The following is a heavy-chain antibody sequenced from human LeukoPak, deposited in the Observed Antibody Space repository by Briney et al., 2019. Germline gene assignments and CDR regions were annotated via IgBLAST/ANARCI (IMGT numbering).Heavy chain of an antibody. CDR1: GFTFSSYA. J-gene: IGHJ6*02. D-gene: IGHD4-17*01. V-gene: IGHV3-64*01. Sequence: GGSLRLSCAASGFTFSSYAMHWVRQAPGKGLEYVSTISSNGGSTYYANSVKGRFTISRDNSKNTLYLQMGSLRAEDMAVYYCARSTVTTYYYCGMDVWGQGTTVTVSS. CDR2: ISSNGGST. CDR3: ARSTVTTYYYCGMDV.